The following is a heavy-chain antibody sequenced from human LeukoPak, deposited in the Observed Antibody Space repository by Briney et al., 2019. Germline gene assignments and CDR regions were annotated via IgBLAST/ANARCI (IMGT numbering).Heavy chain of an antibody. CDR3: AKDTGDSSGYYPGEYFQH. V-gene: IGHV3-23*01. CDR1: GFTFSSYA. D-gene: IGHD3-22*01. CDR2: ISGSGGST. Sequence: GGSLRLSCAASGFTFSSYAMSWVRQAPGKGLDRVSAISGSGGSTYYADSVKGRFTISRDNSKNTLYLQMNSLRAEDTAVYYCAKDTGDSSGYYPGEYFQHWGQGTLVTVSS. J-gene: IGHJ1*01.